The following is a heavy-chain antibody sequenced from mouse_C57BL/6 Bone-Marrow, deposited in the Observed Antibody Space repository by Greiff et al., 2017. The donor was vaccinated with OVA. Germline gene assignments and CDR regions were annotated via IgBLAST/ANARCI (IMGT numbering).Heavy chain of an antibody. V-gene: IGHV5-9-1*02. Sequence: EVQLVESGEGLVKPGGSLKLSCAASGFTFSSYAMSWVRQTPEKRLEWVAYISSGGDYIYYADTVKGRFTISRDNARNTLYLQMSRLKSEDTAMYYCTRDGYYYGSSFDYWGQGTTLTVSS. J-gene: IGHJ2*01. CDR3: TRDGYYYGSSFDY. D-gene: IGHD1-1*01. CDR2: ISSGGDYI. CDR1: GFTFSSYA.